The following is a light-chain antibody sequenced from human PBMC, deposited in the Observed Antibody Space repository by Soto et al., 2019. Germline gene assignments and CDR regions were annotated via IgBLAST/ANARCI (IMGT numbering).Light chain of an antibody. CDR1: SSNIGSNY. J-gene: IGLJ1*01. Sequence: QSVLTQTPSASGTPGQRVTISCSGSSSNIGSNYVYWYQQLPGTAPKLLIHRNNQRPSGVPARFSGSKSGTSASLALSGLRSEAEADYYCAAWDDGLSGRYVFGTGTKVTVL. CDR3: AAWDDGLSGRYV. V-gene: IGLV1-47*01. CDR2: RNN.